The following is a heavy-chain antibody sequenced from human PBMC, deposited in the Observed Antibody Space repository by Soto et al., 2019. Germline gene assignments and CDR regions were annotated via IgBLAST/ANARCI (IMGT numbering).Heavy chain of an antibody. CDR1: GGSLSSGGYY. CDR3: ARTLGVDSSGYYGSECFDY. D-gene: IGHD3-22*01. Sequence: QVQLQESGPGLVKPSQTLSLTCTVSGGSLSSGGYYWSWIRQHPGKGLEWTGYIYYSGSTYYHPPPNSRDTISVDTSKNPFSRKLSSVTAADTAVYYCARTLGVDSSGYYGSECFDYWGQGTLVTVAA. J-gene: IGHJ4*02. V-gene: IGHV4-31*03. CDR2: IYYSGST.